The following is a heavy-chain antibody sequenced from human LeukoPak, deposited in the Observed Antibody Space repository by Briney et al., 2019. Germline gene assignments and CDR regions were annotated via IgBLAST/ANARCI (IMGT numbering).Heavy chain of an antibody. D-gene: IGHD1-26*01. CDR1: GFTVSSNY. CDR2: IYSGGST. J-gene: IGHJ3*02. CDR3: ARELREHGVFDI. Sequence: GGSLRLSCAASGFTVSSNYMSWVRQAPGKGLEWVSVIYSGGSTYYADSVKGRFSISRDNSKNTVYLQMNSLGAEDTAVYYCARELREHGVFDIWGQGTMVTVSS. V-gene: IGHV3-53*01.